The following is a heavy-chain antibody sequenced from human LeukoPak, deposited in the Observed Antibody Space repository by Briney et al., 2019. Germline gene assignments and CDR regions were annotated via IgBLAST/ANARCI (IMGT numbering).Heavy chain of an antibody. CDR2: IYFSGTT. Sequence: GSLRLSCAASGFTFSDYSMNWDRQPPGKGLEWLGNIYFSGTTNYNSSLKSRLTMSVDTSKNKFSLKLTSVTAADTAIYYCARRSFGYSSDWRGEFDYWGQGILVTVSS. D-gene: IGHD6-19*01. CDR3: ARRSFGYSSDWRGEFDY. J-gene: IGHJ4*02. V-gene: IGHV4-59*04. CDR1: GFTFSDYS.